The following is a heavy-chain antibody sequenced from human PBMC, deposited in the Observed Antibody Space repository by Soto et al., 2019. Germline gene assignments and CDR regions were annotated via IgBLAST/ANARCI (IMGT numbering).Heavy chain of an antibody. CDR1: GFTFKYFW. Sequence: PGGSLRLSCATSGFTFKYFWMSWVRQAPGKGLEWVVNIKQDGSEIYYADSVKGRFTISRDNARNSLDLQMISLRAEDTAVYYCARLGNSGYGDFDYWGQGILVTVSS. V-gene: IGHV3-7*01. J-gene: IGHJ4*02. CDR2: IKQDGSEI. D-gene: IGHD5-12*01. CDR3: ARLGNSGYGDFDY.